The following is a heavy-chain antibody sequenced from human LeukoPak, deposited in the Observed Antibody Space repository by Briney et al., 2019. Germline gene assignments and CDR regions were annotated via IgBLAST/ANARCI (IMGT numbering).Heavy chain of an antibody. J-gene: IGHJ6*03. CDR1: GFTFSSYS. CDR3: ARDLAYSSSSDYYRYMDV. V-gene: IGHV3-21*01. Sequence: PGGSLRLSCAASGFTFSSYSMNWVRQAPGKGLEWVSSISSSSSYIYYTDSVKGRFTISRDNANNSLFLQMYSLRAEDTAVYYCARDLAYSSSSDYYRYMDVWGKGTTVTVSS. D-gene: IGHD6-6*01. CDR2: ISSSSSYI.